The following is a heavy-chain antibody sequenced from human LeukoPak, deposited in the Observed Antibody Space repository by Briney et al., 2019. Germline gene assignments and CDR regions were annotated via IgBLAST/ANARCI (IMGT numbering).Heavy chain of an antibody. V-gene: IGHV4-59*08. D-gene: IGHD2-8*01. CDR3: ARRVIMSAAGAPDTWLDP. J-gene: IGHJ5*02. CDR2: ISYSGGT. Sequence: PSETLSLTCTVSGGSISNYYWNWIRQRPGKGLEWVGHISYSGGTKYNPYLQSRLTILIDTSKNQFSLNLSSVTAADTAIYYCARRVIMSAAGAPDTWLDPWGQGILVTVSS. CDR1: GGSISNYY.